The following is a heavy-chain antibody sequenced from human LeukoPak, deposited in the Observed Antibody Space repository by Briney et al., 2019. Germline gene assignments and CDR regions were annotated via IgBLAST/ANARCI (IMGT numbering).Heavy chain of an antibody. J-gene: IGHJ4*02. CDR1: GGSISSHY. CDR3: ARFGRDGYNFYFDY. V-gene: IGHV4-59*11. CDR2: TYYSGST. D-gene: IGHD5-24*01. Sequence: SETLSLTCTVSGGSISSHYWSWIRQPPGKGLEWIGYTYYSGSTNYNPSLKSRVTISVDTSKNQFSLKLSSVTAADTAVYYCARFGRDGYNFYFDYWGQGTLVTVSS.